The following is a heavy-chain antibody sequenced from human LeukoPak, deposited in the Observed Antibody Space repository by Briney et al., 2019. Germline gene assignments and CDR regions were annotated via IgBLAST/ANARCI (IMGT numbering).Heavy chain of an antibody. CDR2: ISGSGGST. CDR1: GVTFSAYA. Sequence: GESLRLSCVVSGVTFSAYAMSWVRQAPGKGLEWVSAISGSGGSTYYADSVKGRFTISRDNSKNTLYLQMNSLRAEDTAVYYCAKSTQLRGGIATDFDSWGQGTLVTVSS. V-gene: IGHV3-23*01. D-gene: IGHD3-16*02. CDR3: AKSTQLRGGIATDFDS. J-gene: IGHJ4*02.